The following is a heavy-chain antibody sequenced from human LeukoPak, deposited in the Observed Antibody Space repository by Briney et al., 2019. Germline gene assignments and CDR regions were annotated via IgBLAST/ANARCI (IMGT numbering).Heavy chain of an antibody. CDR2: ISNDGSNK. Sequence: GGSLRLSCAASGFTFSSYTMHWVRQAPGKGLEWVAVISNDGSNKYYADSVKGRFTISRDNSKNTLYLQMNSLRAEDTAVYYCAREYYYDSSGYYEGGSFDYWGQGTLVTVSS. CDR3: AREYYYDSSGYYEGGSFDY. D-gene: IGHD3-22*01. V-gene: IGHV3-30*04. J-gene: IGHJ4*02. CDR1: GFTFSSYT.